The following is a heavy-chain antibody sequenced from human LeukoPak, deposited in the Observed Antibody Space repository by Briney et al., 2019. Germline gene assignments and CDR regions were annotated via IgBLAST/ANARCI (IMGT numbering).Heavy chain of an antibody. CDR2: IYPGNSDT. CDR1: GYTFASYW. D-gene: IGHD3-22*01. CDR3: ARFTYYDDSSGYMRLDY. V-gene: IGHV5-51*01. Sequence: GESLKISCKGSGYTFASYWIGWVRQMPGQGLEWMGIIYPGNSDTRYSPSFQGQVTISADKSITTAYVPWSRLKASDTAMYYCARFTYYDDSSGYMRLDYSGQGTLVAVSS. J-gene: IGHJ4*02.